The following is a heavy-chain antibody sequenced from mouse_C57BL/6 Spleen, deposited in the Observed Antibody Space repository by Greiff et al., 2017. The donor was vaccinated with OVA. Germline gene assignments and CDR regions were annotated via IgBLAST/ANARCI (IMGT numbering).Heavy chain of an antibody. CDR1: GYTFTSYG. J-gene: IGHJ1*03. CDR3: ARPPAYYSNDEWYFDV. Sequence: QVQLQQSGAELARPGASVKLSCKASGYTFTSYGISWVKQRTGQGLEWIGEIYPRSGNTYYNEKFKGKATLTADKSSSTAYMELRSLTSEDSAVYFCARPPAYYSNDEWYFDVWGTGTTVTVSS. D-gene: IGHD2-5*01. CDR2: IYPRSGNT. V-gene: IGHV1-81*01.